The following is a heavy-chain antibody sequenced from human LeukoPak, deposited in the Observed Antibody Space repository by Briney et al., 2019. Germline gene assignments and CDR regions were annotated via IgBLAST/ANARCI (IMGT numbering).Heavy chain of an antibody. CDR2: ISYSGTT. CDR1: GGSISSYY. Sequence: SETLSLTCTVSGGSISSYYWNWIRQPPGKGLEWIGYISYSGTTNYNPSLKSRVTISVDTSKNQFSLKLSSVTAADTAVYYCARGGRSSSRLNFDYWGQGTLVTVSS. J-gene: IGHJ4*02. CDR3: ARGGRSSSRLNFDY. V-gene: IGHV4-59*12. D-gene: IGHD6-13*01.